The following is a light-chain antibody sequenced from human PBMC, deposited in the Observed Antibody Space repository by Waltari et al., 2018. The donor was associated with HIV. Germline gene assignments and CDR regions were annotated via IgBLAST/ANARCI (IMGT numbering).Light chain of an antibody. V-gene: IGLV1-47*01. CDR2: RNR. CDR1: SSNIGDNH. CDR3: AACDDSLSGWV. Sequence: QSALTQPPSTSGTPGQTVTIPCSGSSSNIGDNHVSSYQQLPGTAPKLLIYRNRQRPSGVRDRFSGSKSGTSASLAINDLRSEDEAEYHCAACDDSLSGWVFGGGTNLTVL. J-gene: IGLJ3*02.